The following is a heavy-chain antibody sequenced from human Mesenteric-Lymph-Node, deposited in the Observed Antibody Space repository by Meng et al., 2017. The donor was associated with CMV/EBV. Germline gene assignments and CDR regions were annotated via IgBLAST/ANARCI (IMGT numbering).Heavy chain of an antibody. CDR3: ARGGVYQLPCDS. D-gene: IGHD2-2*01. J-gene: IGHJ4*02. Sequence: GGSLRLSCAASGFTFSTYGFNWVRQAPGKGLEWVSSISSSSSYISYADSVKGRFTVSRDNAKNSLYLHMNSLRAEDTAVYYCARGGVYQLPCDSWGQGTLVTVSS. CDR1: GFTFSTYG. V-gene: IGHV3-21*01. CDR2: ISSSSSYI.